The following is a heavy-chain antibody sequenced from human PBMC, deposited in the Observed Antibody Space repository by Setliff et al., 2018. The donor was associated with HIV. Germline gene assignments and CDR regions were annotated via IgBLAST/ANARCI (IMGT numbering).Heavy chain of an antibody. D-gene: IGHD3-9*01. J-gene: IGHJ4*02. V-gene: IGHV3-48*01. CDR2: NGIINGAK. CDR1: GFTFSSYS. CDR3: VRDRDWAFDY. Sequence: PGGSLRLSCAASGFTFSSYSMNWVRQAPGKGLEWISYNGIINGAKHYADSMEGRFTISRDDAKNSLYLQMDSLRAEDTAVYYCVRDRDWAFDYWGRGILVTSPQ.